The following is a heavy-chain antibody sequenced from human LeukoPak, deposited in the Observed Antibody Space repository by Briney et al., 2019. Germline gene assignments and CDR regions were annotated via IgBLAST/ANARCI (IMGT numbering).Heavy chain of an antibody. J-gene: IGHJ4*02. V-gene: IGHV3-23*01. CDR2: ISGSGGST. CDR3: KGTVADPYYFDY. Sequence: GGSLRLSCAASGFTFSSFAMSWVRQAPGKGLEWVSAISGSGGSTYYADSVKGRFTISRDNSKNTLYLQMNSLRAEDTAVYYCKGTVADPYYFDYWGQGTLVTVSS. CDR1: GFTFSSFA. D-gene: IGHD6-19*01.